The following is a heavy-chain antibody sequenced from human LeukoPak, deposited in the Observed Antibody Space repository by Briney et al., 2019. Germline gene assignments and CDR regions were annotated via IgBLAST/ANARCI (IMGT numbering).Heavy chain of an antibody. CDR2: IYYFGST. D-gene: IGHD5-12*01. CDR1: GGSISRYY. J-gene: IGHJ5*02. V-gene: IGHV4-59*01. CDR3: TSLNSGYGGWFDQ. Sequence: KSSETLSLTCTVSGGSISRYYWSWLRQPPGKGLEWVGYIYYFGSTNYNPSLKSRVTISVDTSKNQFSLKLSSVTAADTAVYYCTSLNSGYGGWFDQWGQGTLVTVSS.